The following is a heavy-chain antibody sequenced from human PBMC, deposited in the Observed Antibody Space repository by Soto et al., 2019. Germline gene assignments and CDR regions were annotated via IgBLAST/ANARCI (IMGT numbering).Heavy chain of an antibody. D-gene: IGHD1-1*01. CDR1: GFTFSTYA. CDR3: VKGYWKGDV. V-gene: IGHV3-23*01. Sequence: EVQLLESGGGLVQPGGSLRLSCAASGFTFSTYAMNWVRQAPGNGLEWVSAISGSGGSIHYADSVKGRFTISRDNSKNPLYLQMYSLRDEDTAVYHCVKGYWKGDVWGQGTTVTVSS. J-gene: IGHJ6*02. CDR2: ISGSGGSI.